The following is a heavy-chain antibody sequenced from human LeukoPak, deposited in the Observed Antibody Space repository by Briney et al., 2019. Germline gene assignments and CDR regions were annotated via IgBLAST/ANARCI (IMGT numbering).Heavy chain of an antibody. J-gene: IGHJ4*02. CDR1: GFTFRSYA. D-gene: IGHD5-18*01. CDR2: ITNSGGNT. Sequence: GGSPRLSCAASGFTFRSYAMTWVRQAPGKGLEWVSSITNSGGNTYYADSVKGRFAISRDNSRSTLYLQMNSLRAEDTAVYYCAKEMTAMVTDYWGQGTLVTVSS. CDR3: AKEMTAMVTDY. V-gene: IGHV3-23*01.